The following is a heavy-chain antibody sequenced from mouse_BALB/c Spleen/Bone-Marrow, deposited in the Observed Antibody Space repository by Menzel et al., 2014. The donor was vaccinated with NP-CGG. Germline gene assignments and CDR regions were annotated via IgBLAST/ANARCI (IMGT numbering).Heavy chain of an antibody. Sequence: QVQLKQSGAELVKPGASVKLSCKAPGYTFTSYYMYWVKQRPGQGLEWIGGINPSNGGTNFNEKFKSKATLTVDKSSSTAYMQLSSLTSEDSAVYYCTRSEPFAYWGQGTLVTVSA. CDR1: GYTFTSYY. V-gene: IGHV1S81*02. CDR3: TRSEPFAY. J-gene: IGHJ3*01. CDR2: INPSNGGT.